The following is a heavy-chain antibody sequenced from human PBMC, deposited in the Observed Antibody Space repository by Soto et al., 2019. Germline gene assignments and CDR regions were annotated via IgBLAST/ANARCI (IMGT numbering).Heavy chain of an antibody. D-gene: IGHD2-21*02. CDR2: IKQDGSEK. CDR1: GFTFSSYW. Sequence: GGSLRLSCAASGFTFSSYWMSWVRQAPGKGLEWVANIKQDGSEKYYVDSVKGRFTISRDNAKNSLYLQMNSLRAEDTAVYYCARYPDGGNSVYFDYWGQGTLVTVSS. J-gene: IGHJ4*02. V-gene: IGHV3-7*03. CDR3: ARYPDGGNSVYFDY.